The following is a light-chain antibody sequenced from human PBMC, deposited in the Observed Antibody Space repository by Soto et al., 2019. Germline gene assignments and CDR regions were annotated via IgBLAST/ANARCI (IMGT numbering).Light chain of an antibody. V-gene: IGKV3D-15*01. CDR3: QQYSSSPWT. CDR1: QSVSSY. J-gene: IGKJ1*01. CDR2: GAS. Sequence: ELTMTQSPATLSVSPGERSTPSCSASQSVSSYLAWYRQKPGQAPRLLIYGASSRATGIPDRFSGSGSGTDFTLTITRLEPEDFAIYFCQQYSSSPWTFGQGTKVDIK.